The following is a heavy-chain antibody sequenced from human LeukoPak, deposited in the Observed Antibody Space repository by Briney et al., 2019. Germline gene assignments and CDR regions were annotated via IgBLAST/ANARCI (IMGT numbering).Heavy chain of an antibody. CDR3: ASDANCIGGRCSLQRVAS. Sequence: GASVKVSCKASGYTFTACYMHWVRQAPGQGLEWMGWIDTSNGATNYAQKFQGRVTISRDTSIGTAYMELTNLISDDTAIYYCASDANCIGGRCSLQRVASWGQGTLVTVSS. D-gene: IGHD2-15*01. V-gene: IGHV1-2*02. CDR2: IDTSNGAT. J-gene: IGHJ4*02. CDR1: GYTFTACY.